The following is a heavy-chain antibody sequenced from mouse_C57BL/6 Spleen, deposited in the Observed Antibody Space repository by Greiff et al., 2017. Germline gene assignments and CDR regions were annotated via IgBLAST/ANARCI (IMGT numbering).Heavy chain of an antibody. CDR2: ISDGGSYT. D-gene: IGHD2-1*01. Sequence: EVQGVESGGGLVKPGGSLKLSCAASGFTFSSYAMSWVRQTPEKRLEWVATISDGGSYTYYPDNVKGRFTISRDNAKNNLYLQMSHLKSEDTAMYYCARGATMVTTGFAYWGQGTLVTVSA. CDR3: ARGATMVTTGFAY. V-gene: IGHV5-4*01. J-gene: IGHJ3*01. CDR1: GFTFSSYA.